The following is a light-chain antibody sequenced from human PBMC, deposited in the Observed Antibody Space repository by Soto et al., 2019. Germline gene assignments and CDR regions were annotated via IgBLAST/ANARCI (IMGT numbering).Light chain of an antibody. CDR2: DAS. Sequence: EIVLTQSPATLSLSPGERATLSCRASQSVSSYLAWYQQKPGQAPSLLISDASNRATGIPARFSGSGSGTDFTLTGSILEPEDFAVYYCQQRRDWPLTFGGGTKVEI. CDR1: QSVSSY. CDR3: QQRRDWPLT. V-gene: IGKV3-11*01. J-gene: IGKJ4*01.